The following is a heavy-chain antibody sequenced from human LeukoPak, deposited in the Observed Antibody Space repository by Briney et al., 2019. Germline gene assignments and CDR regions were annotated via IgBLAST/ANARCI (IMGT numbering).Heavy chain of an antibody. J-gene: IGHJ4*02. CDR1: GFTFDDYG. V-gene: IGHV3-23*01. CDR2: IGGSGGRT. D-gene: IGHD6-6*01. Sequence: PGGSLRLSCAASGFTFDDYGMSWVRQAPGKGLEWVSVIGGSGGRTYYADSVKGRFTISRDNSKNTLYLQMNSLRAEDTAVYYCAKDVYSSSSYYFDYWGQGTLVTVSS. CDR3: AKDVYSSSSYYFDY.